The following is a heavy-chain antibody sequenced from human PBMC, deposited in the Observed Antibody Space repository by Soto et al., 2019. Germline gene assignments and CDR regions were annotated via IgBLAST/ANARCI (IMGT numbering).Heavy chain of an antibody. CDR2: IYYSGST. Sequence: QVQLQESGPGMVKPSQTLSLTCTVPGGSISSGGYYWSWIRQHTGKGLEWIGYIYYSGSTYYDPSLKSRVTISVDTSKNRFSLKLSSVTAADKAVYYCARGYDSRIGWFDPWGQGTLVTVSS. CDR1: GGSISSGGYY. D-gene: IGHD3-22*01. J-gene: IGHJ5*02. CDR3: ARGYDSRIGWFDP. V-gene: IGHV4-31*03.